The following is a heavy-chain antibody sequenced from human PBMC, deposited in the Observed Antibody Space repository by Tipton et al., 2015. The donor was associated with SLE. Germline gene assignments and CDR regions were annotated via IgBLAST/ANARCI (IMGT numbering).Heavy chain of an antibody. J-gene: IGHJ4*02. CDR3: ARETGDPFE. CDR1: GYSVTSGYY. V-gene: IGHV4-38-2*02. Sequence: LSLTCDVSGYSVTSGYYWGWIRQPPGKGLEWIGSISHSGNTYYNPSLKSRVSMSVDTSKNQVFLRLSSVTAADSAVYYCARETGDPFEWGQGTLVTVSS. CDR2: ISHSGNT. D-gene: IGHD7-27*01.